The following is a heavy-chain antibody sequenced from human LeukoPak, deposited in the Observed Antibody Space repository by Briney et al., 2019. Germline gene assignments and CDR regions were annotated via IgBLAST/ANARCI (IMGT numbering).Heavy chain of an antibody. CDR3: ASLTGTYFDY. CDR1: GYRFTSYW. D-gene: IGHD1-7*01. V-gene: IGHV5-51*01. Sequence: GESLKISCKGSGYRFTSYWISWVRQMPGKGLEWMGIIYPGDSDTRYSPSFQGQVTISADKSIRTAYLQWSSLKASDTAIYYCASLTGTYFDYWGQGTLVTVSS. J-gene: IGHJ4*02. CDR2: IYPGDSDT.